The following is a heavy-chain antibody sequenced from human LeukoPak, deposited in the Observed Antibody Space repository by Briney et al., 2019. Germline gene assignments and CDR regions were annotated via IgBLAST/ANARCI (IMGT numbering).Heavy chain of an antibody. D-gene: IGHD2-21*02. Sequence: ASVKVSCKASGGTFSSYAISWVRQAPGQGLEWMGGIIPIFGTANYAQKFQGRVTITTDESTSTVYMELSSLRSEDTAVYYCARADYQPLLIRQYTFDYWGQGTLVTVSS. CDR3: ARADYQPLLIRQYTFDY. CDR1: GGTFSSYA. V-gene: IGHV1-69*05. CDR2: IIPIFGTA. J-gene: IGHJ4*02.